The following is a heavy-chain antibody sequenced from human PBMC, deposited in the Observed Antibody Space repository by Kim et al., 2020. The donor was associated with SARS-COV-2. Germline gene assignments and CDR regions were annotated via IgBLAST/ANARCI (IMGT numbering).Heavy chain of an antibody. D-gene: IGHD4-17*01. CDR3: ARQGGTYGDYDD. CDR2: IDPSDSDT. J-gene: IGHJ4*02. V-gene: IGHV5-10-1*01. CDR1: GYSFTSHW. Sequence: GESLKISCKASGYSFTSHWISWVRQLPGKGLEWLGRIDPSDSDTKYGPSFQGHVTISVDKSVSTAYLQWSSLRASDTAMYYCARQGGTYGDYDDWGQGTLVTVSS.